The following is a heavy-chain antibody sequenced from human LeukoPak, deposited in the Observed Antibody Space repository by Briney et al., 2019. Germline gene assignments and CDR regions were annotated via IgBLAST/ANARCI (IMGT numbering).Heavy chain of an antibody. CDR3: ASGSGNYRTPYYYMDV. CDR2: IYICGST. Sequence: GGSLTLSCVASGFTLSTNYLSCVGPPPGKGLAGVSVIYICGSTYYADSVKSRFTISRDNSENTLYLQMNSLRGEDTAMYYGASGSGNYRTPYYYMDVWGTGTTITVSS. CDR1: GFTLSTNY. V-gene: IGHV3-53*01. D-gene: IGHD3-10*01. J-gene: IGHJ6*03.